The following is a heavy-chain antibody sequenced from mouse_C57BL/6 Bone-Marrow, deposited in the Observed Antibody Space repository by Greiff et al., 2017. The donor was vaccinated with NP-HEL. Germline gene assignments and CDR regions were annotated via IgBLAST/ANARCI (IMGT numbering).Heavy chain of an antibody. CDR1: GFTFSSYA. D-gene: IGHD2-12*01. CDR2: ISDGGSYT. J-gene: IGHJ4*01. Sequence: EVQLVESGGGLVKPGGSLKLSCAASGFTFSSYAMSWVRQTPEKRLEWVATISDGGSYTYYPDNVKGRFTISRDNAKNNLYLQMSHLKSEDTAMYYGARGLYGPYAMDYWGQGTSVTVSS. V-gene: IGHV5-4*01. CDR3: ARGLYGPYAMDY.